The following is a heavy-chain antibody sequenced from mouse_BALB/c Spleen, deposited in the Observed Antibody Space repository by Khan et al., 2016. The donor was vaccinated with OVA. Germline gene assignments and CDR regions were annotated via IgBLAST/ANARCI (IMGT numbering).Heavy chain of an antibody. CDR1: GFTFSDYG. J-gene: IGHJ4*01. Sequence: EVQLQESGGGLVQPGGSRKLSCAASGFTFSDYGLAWVRQAPGKGPEWVAFISSLAYSIYYADTVTGRFTISRENAKNTLYLEMRSLRSEDTGMYYGARSWARDYWGQGTSVTVSS. V-gene: IGHV5-15*02. CDR3: ARSWARDY. CDR2: ISSLAYSI.